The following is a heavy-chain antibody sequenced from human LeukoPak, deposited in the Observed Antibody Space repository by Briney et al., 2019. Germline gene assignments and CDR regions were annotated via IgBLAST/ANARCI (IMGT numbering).Heavy chain of an antibody. Sequence: GGSLRLSCTASGFAFSGSAVHWVRQSSEKGLEWVGHIDKESQFYATATAYAASVEGRFTISRDDSKNTAYLQMNSLKTEDTALYFCTRDSGTYNWLDPWGEGTLVTVSS. J-gene: IGHJ5*02. CDR2: IDKESQFYATAT. V-gene: IGHV3-73*01. CDR3: TRDSGTYNWLDP. CDR1: GFAFSGSA. D-gene: IGHD1-26*01.